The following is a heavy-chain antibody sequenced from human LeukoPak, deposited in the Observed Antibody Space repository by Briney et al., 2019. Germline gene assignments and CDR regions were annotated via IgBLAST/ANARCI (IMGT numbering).Heavy chain of an antibody. D-gene: IGHD4-17*01. J-gene: IGHJ4*02. CDR3: AREPRTSTVTTISY. Sequence: GGSLRLSCAASAFTLSDYYMSWIRQAPGKGLEWVSFISSKRSSYTKYADSVKGRFTISRDDAKNSLYLQMNSLRVEDTAVYYCAREPRTSTVTTISYWGQGTLVTVSS. V-gene: IGHV3-11*05. CDR2: ISSKRSSYT. CDR1: AFTLSDYY.